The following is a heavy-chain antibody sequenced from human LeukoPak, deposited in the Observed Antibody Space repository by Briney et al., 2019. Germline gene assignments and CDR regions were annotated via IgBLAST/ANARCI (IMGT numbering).Heavy chain of an antibody. Sequence: GGSLRLSCAASGFTFSSYGMHWVRQAPGKGLEWVAVIWYDGSNKYYADSVKGRFTISRDNSKNTLYLQMNSLRAEDTAVYYCARDRGFGESHTTLDYWGQGTLVTVSS. CDR1: GFTFSSYG. V-gene: IGHV3-33*01. D-gene: IGHD3-10*01. J-gene: IGHJ4*02. CDR2: IWYDGSNK. CDR3: ARDRGFGESHTTLDY.